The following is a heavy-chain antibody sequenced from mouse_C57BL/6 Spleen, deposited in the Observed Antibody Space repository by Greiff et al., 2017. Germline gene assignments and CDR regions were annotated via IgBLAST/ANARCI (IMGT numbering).Heavy chain of an antibody. Sequence: VQLQESGAELVKPGASVKISCKASGYAFSSYWMNWVKPRPGKGLEWIGQIYPDDGDTNYNGKFKGKATLTADKSSSTAYMQLSSLTSEDSAVCCCAKSGGNYGNYWGQGTTLTVS. V-gene: IGHV1-80*01. CDR3: AKSGGNYGNY. J-gene: IGHJ2*01. CDR2: IYPDDGDT. CDR1: GYAFSSYW. D-gene: IGHD2-1*01.